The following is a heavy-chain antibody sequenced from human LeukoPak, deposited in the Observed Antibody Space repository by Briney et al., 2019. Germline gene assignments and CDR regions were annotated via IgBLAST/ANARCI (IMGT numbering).Heavy chain of an antibody. CDR1: GFMFSASW. V-gene: IGHV3-7*01. Sequence: PGGSLRLSCAASGFMFSASWMNWVRQAPGKGLEWVASIKHDGSVKLYVDSVKGRFTISRDNANHAPYLQMNSLRADDTAVYFCAREREDWEEQQVFGWWGQGTLVTVSS. CDR2: IKHDGSVK. CDR3: AREREDWEEQQVFGW. D-gene: IGHD1/OR15-1a*01. J-gene: IGHJ4*02.